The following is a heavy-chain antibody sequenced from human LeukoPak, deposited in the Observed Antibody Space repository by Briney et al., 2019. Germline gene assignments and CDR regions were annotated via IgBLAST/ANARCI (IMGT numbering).Heavy chain of an antibody. Sequence: SETLSLTCTVSGGSVSSGSYYWSWIRQPPGKGLEWIGYNYYSGSTNYNPSLKSRVTISVDTSKNQFSLKLSSVTAADTAVYYCARVTRFAFDIWGQGTMVTVSS. CDR1: GGSVSSGSYY. D-gene: IGHD3-3*01. J-gene: IGHJ3*02. CDR3: ARVTRFAFDI. V-gene: IGHV4-61*01. CDR2: NYYSGST.